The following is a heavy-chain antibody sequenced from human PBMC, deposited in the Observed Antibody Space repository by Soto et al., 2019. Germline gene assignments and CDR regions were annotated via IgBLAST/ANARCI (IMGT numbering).Heavy chain of an antibody. Sequence: SVKGSCNASGVPFISYAIIWVRQSPGQGLEWMGGIIPIFGTANYAQKFQGRVTITADESTSTAYMELSSLRSEDTAVYYCARDSYSRISSGQGLGWFDPWGQGTLVTVSS. V-gene: IGHV1-69*01. CDR2: IIPIFGTA. CDR3: ARDSYSRISSGQGLGWFDP. J-gene: IGHJ5*02. D-gene: IGHD3-10*01. CDR1: GVPFISYA.